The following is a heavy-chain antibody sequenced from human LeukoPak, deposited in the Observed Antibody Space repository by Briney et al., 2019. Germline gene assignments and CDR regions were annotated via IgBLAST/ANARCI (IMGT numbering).Heavy chain of an antibody. CDR2: ISGSGGST. D-gene: IGHD3-22*01. Sequence: GGSLRLSCAASGFTFSSYAMSWVRQAPGKGLEWVSAISGSGGSTYYAGSVKGRFTISRDNSKNTLYLQMNSLRAEDTAVYYCAKVRLGTDYYDSSGYYGYWGQGTLVTVSS. CDR3: AKVRLGTDYYDSSGYYGY. J-gene: IGHJ4*02. V-gene: IGHV3-23*01. CDR1: GFTFSSYA.